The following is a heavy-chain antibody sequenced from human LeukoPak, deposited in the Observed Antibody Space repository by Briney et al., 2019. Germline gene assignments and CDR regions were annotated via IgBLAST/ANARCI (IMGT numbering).Heavy chain of an antibody. V-gene: IGHV3-23*01. CDR3: AKDSPYSSGWYAY. J-gene: IGHJ4*02. CDR2: ISGSGGST. D-gene: IGHD6-19*01. CDR1: RFAFSSYA. Sequence: PGGSLRLSCAASRFAFSSYAMSWVRQAPGKGLEWVSAISGSGGSTYYADSVKGRFTISRDNSKNTLYLQMNSLRAEDTAVYYCAKDSPYSSGWYAYWGQGTLVTVSS.